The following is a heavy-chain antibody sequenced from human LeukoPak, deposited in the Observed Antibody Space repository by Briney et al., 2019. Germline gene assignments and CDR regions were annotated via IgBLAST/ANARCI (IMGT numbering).Heavy chain of an antibody. CDR1: GFTFDDYG. Sequence: PGRSLRLSCAASGFTFDDYGMSWVRQAPGRGLEWVSGLNWNGDSTSYADSVKGRFTISRDNAKSSLYLQMNSLRAEDTALYHCARGGGIQGYYYYMDVWGKGTTVIVSS. CDR3: ARGGGIQGYYYYMDV. V-gene: IGHV3-20*01. D-gene: IGHD3-16*01. CDR2: LNWNGDST. J-gene: IGHJ6*03.